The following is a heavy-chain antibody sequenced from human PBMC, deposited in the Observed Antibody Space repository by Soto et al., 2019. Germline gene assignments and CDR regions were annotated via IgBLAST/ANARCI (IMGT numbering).Heavy chain of an antibody. Sequence: ASVKVSCKASGYTFTTYSIHWVRQAPGQGLECMGWISTYNGNTNYAQKLQGRVTMTTDTSTKTAYMELRSLRSDDTATYFCARGGYYDTSGSRNYHYYGMNVWGQGTTVTVSS. D-gene: IGHD3-9*01. CDR1: GYTFTTYS. CDR3: ARGGYYDTSGSRNYHYYGMNV. V-gene: IGHV1-18*01. J-gene: IGHJ6*02. CDR2: ISTYNGNT.